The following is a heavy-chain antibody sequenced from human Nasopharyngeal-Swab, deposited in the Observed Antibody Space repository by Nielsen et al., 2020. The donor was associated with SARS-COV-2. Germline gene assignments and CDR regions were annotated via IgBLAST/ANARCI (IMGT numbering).Heavy chain of an antibody. CDR1: GYTLTELS. D-gene: IGHD3-22*01. CDR3: ARGPYYDSSGYSDY. J-gene: IGHJ4*02. CDR2: FDPEDGET. Sequence: ASVKVSCKVSGYTLTELSMHRVRQAPGKGLEWMGGFDPEDGETIYAQKFQGRVTMTRDTSISTAYMELSRLRSDDTAVYYCARGPYYDSSGYSDYWGQGTLVTVSS. V-gene: IGHV1-24*01.